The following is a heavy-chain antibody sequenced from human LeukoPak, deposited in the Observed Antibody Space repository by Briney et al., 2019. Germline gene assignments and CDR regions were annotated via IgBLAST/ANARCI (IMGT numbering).Heavy chain of an antibody. CDR1: LFSFSHSG. CDR2: ISYDGSNT. V-gene: IGHV3-30*18. CDR3: AKRAVAPFGDAFDL. D-gene: IGHD6-19*01. Sequence: GGSLRLSCAASLFSFSHSGMQSVRQAPGKGLEWVGLISYDGSNTYYSDSVKGRFTISRDNSKNMMSLQMNNLRLEDTGIYYCAKRAVAPFGDAFDLWGQGTLVSVSS. J-gene: IGHJ3*01.